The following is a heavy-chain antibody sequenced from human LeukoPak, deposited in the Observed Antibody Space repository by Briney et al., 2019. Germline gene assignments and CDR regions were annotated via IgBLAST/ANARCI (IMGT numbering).Heavy chain of an antibody. V-gene: IGHV3-48*04. CDR1: GFTFSSYS. Sequence: GGSLRLSCAASGFTFSSYSMNWVRQAPGKGLGWVSYISSSGSTIYYADSVKGRFTISRDNAKNSLCLQMNSLRAEDTAVYYCAELGITMIGGVWGKGTTVTISS. D-gene: IGHD3-10*02. CDR2: ISSSGSTI. CDR3: AELGITMIGGV. J-gene: IGHJ6*04.